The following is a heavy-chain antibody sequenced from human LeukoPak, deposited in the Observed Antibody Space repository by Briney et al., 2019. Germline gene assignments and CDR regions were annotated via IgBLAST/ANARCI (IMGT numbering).Heavy chain of an antibody. D-gene: IGHD5-18*01. CDR3: ARDRLGDSYGYPFDY. CDR2: MNPNSGNT. J-gene: IGHJ4*02. Sequence: ASVKVSCKASGYTFTSYDINWVRQATGQGLEWMGWMNPNSGNTGYAQKFQGRVTITRNTSISTAYMEPSSLRSEDTAVYYCARDRLGDSYGYPFDYWGQGTLVTVSS. CDR1: GYTFTSYD. V-gene: IGHV1-8*03.